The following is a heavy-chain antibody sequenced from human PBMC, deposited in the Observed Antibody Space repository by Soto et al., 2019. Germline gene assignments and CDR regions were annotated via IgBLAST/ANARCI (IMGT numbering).Heavy chain of an antibody. J-gene: IGHJ6*03. CDR2: IIPILGIA. CDR3: ASTNIGYCSGGSCYLDYYYYMDV. Sequence: QVQLVQSGAEVKKPGSSVKVSCKASGGTFSSYTISWVRQAPGQGLEWMGRIIPILGIANYAQKFQGRVTITADKSTSTAYIELSSLRSEDTAVYYCASTNIGYCSGGSCYLDYYYYMDVWGKGTTVTVSS. V-gene: IGHV1-69*02. CDR1: GGTFSSYT. D-gene: IGHD2-15*01.